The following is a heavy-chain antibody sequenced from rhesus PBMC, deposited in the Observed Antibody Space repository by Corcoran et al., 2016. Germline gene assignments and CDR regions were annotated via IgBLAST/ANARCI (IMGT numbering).Heavy chain of an antibody. Sequence: QVQLQESGPGLVKPSETLSLTCAVSGGSVSSSNWWSWIRQPPGKGLEWIGYISGSSGSTYYNPSLKCRVTFSIDSSKNQFSLKLSSVTAADTAVYYCARPYSSWTDDAFDFWGQGLRVTVSS. CDR1: GGSVSSSNW. CDR2: ISGSSGST. V-gene: IGHV4-65*01. CDR3: ARPYSSWTDDAFDF. J-gene: IGHJ3*01. D-gene: IGHD6-13*01.